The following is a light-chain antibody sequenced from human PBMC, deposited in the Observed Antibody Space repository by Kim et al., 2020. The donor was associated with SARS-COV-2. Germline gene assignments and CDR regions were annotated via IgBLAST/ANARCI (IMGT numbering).Light chain of an antibody. J-gene: IGLJ2*01. CDR2: YDG. V-gene: IGLV3-21*01. CDR1: NIGGKT. CDR3: QVWDSSSDQVL. Sequence: AQGQTARITCGGNNIGGKTVLWYQQRPGQAPVLVIRYDGDRPSGIPERFSGSNSGNTATLTISRVAAGDEADYYCQVWDSSSDQVLFGGGTQLTVL.